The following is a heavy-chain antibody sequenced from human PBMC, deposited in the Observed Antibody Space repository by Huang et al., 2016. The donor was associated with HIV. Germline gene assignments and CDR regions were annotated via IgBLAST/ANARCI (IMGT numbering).Heavy chain of an antibody. CDR2: IKNSSSTI. CDR1: GFTFSSYN. J-gene: IGHJ4*02. CDR3: ARLVVRGVKDN. Sequence: EVQLVESGGGLVQPGGSLRLSCTASGFTFSSYNMNWVRQAPGKGLEWVSYIKNSSSTIYYADSVKGRFTISRDNVKNSLYLQMHSLRAEDTAVYYCARLVVRGVKDNWGQGTLVTVSS. V-gene: IGHV3-48*01. D-gene: IGHD3-10*01.